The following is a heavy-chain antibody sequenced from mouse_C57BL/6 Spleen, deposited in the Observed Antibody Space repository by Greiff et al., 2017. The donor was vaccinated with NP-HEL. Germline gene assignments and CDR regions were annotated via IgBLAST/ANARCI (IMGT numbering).Heavy chain of an antibody. D-gene: IGHD2-3*01. CDR3: ARKGLLLHFDY. Sequence: EVKLMESGPGLVKPSQSLSLTCSVTGYSITSGYYWNWIRQFPGNKLEWMGYISYDGSNNYNPSLKNRISITRDTSKNQFFLKLNSVTTEDTATYYCARKGLLLHFDYWGQGTTLTVSS. J-gene: IGHJ2*01. CDR1: GYSITSGYY. V-gene: IGHV3-6*01. CDR2: ISYDGSN.